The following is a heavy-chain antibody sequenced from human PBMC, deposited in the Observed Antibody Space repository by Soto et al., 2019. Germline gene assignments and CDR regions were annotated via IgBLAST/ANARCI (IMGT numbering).Heavy chain of an antibody. V-gene: IGHV4-34*01. D-gene: IGHD3-16*02. CDR3: LKSLPVEFDNWFDP. J-gene: IGHJ5*02. CDR2: INHSGST. Sequence: SETLSLTCAVYGGSFSGYYWSWIRQPPGKGLEWIGEINHSGSTNYNPSLKSRVTISVDTSKNQFSLKLSSVTAADTAVYYCLKSLPVEFDNWFDPWGQGTLVTVSS. CDR1: GGSFSGYY.